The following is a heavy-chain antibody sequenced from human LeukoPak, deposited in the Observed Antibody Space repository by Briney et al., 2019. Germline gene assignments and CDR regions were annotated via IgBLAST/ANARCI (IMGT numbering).Heavy chain of an antibody. CDR2: IKQDGSEK. D-gene: IGHD6-19*01. V-gene: IGHV3-7*01. Sequence: GGPLRLSCAASGFTFSSYSMNWVRQAPGKGLEWVANIKQDGSEKYYVDSVKGRFTISRDNAKNLLYLQMNSLRAEDTAVYYCARTRHGIAVAGTEYWFDPWGQGTLVTVSS. CDR1: GFTFSSYS. J-gene: IGHJ5*02. CDR3: ARTRHGIAVAGTEYWFDP.